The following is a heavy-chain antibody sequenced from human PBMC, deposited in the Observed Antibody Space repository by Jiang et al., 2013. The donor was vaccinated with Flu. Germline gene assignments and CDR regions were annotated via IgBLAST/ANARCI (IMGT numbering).Heavy chain of an antibody. Sequence: GAEVKKPGASVKVSCKASGYTFTGYYMHWVRQAPGQGLEWMGWINPNSGGTNYAQKFQGWVTMTRDTSISTAYMELSRLRSGDTAVYYCARDLYDPTSFYYYYGMDVWGQGTTVTVSS. CDR1: GYTFTGYY. CDR2: INPNSGGT. CDR3: ARDLYDPTSFYYYYGMDV. D-gene: IGHD2-8*01. V-gene: IGHV1-2*04. J-gene: IGHJ6*02.